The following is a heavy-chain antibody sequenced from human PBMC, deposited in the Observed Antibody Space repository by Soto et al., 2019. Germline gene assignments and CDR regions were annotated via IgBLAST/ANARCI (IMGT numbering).Heavy chain of an antibody. CDR2: IKSKADGGAT. Sequence: ESGGGLVKPGGSVRLSCAASGFTFSNAWMTWVRQAPGKGLEWVGRIKSKADGGATDYAAPVKDRFTISGDDSKNTLYLQMNSLKTEDTAVYYCTTQYYYDSSGSLLNWGQGTLVTVSS. J-gene: IGHJ4*02. CDR3: TTQYYYDSSGSLLN. D-gene: IGHD3-22*01. CDR1: GFTFSNAW. V-gene: IGHV3-15*01.